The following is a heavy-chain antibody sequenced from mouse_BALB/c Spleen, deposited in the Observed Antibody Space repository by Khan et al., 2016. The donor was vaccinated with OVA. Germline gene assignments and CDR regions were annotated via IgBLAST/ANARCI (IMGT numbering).Heavy chain of an antibody. J-gene: IGHJ1*01. V-gene: IGHV9-3-1*01. Sequence: QLQLVQSGPELKKPGETVKISCKASGYTFTNYGMTWVKQAPGKGLKWMGWINTYTGEPTYADDFKGRFAFSLETSATTASLQINNLKNEDTATYFCARVGNYWYFDVWGAGTTVTVSS. CDR2: INTYTGEP. CDR1: GYTFTNYG. D-gene: IGHD2-1*01. CDR3: ARVGNYWYFDV.